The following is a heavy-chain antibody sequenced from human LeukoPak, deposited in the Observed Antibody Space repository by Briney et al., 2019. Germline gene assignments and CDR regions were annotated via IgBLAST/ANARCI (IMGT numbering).Heavy chain of an antibody. CDR3: PREAGKEVGAILNWFDP. CDR2: IYYSGST. V-gene: IGHV4-59*01. J-gene: IGHJ5*02. D-gene: IGHD1-26*01. Sequence: SETLSLTCTVSGGSIRSYYWSWIRQPPGKGLEWIGYIYYSGSTNYNPSLKSRVTISVDTSKNQFSLKLSSVTAADTAVYYCPREAGKEVGAILNWFDPWGQGTLVTVSS. CDR1: GGSIRSYY.